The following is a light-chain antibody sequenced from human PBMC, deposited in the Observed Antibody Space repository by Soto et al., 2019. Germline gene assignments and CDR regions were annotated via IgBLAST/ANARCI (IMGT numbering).Light chain of an antibody. CDR2: FGS. CDR1: QSLLHSNGYNY. J-gene: IGKJ2*03. CDR3: MQALGAPYS. V-gene: IGKV2-28*01. Sequence: DIVATQSPLSLPVTPGEPASISCRSSQSLLHSNGYNYLVWYLQKPGQSPQLLIYFGSIRASGVPDRFSGSGSGTDFTLKISRVEAEDAGVYYCMQALGAPYSFGQGTKLEIK.